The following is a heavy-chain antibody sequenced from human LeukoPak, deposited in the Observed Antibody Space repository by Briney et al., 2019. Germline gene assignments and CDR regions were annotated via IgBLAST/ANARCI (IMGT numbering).Heavy chain of an antibody. J-gene: IGHJ5*02. CDR1: GGSISSGGYY. V-gene: IGHV4-31*03. D-gene: IGHD4/OR15-4a*01. CDR3: ARGQGGALDWFDP. CDR2: IYYSGST. Sequence: PSETLSLTCTVSGGSISSGGYYWSWIRQHPGKGLEWIGYIYYSGSTYYNPSLKSRVTISVDTSKNQFSLKLSSVTAADTAVYYCARGQGGALDWFDPWGQGTLVTVSS.